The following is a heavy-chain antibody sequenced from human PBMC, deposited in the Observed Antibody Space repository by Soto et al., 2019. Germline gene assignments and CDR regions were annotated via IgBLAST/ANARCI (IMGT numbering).Heavy chain of an antibody. J-gene: IGHJ4*02. CDR1: GFTFTSYT. V-gene: IGHV3-21*06. CDR2: ISSSSDYI. D-gene: IGHD6-13*01. CDR3: ARERVYATGPLDF. Sequence: NPGGSLRLSCAASGFTFTSYTMNWVRQAPGKGLEWVSSISSSSDYIYYADSMKGRVTISRDNAKNSLFLDMNSLTGEDTAVYYCARERVYATGPLDFWGQGTLVTVSS.